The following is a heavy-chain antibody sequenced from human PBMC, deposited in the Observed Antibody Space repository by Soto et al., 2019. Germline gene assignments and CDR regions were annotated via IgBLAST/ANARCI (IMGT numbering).Heavy chain of an antibody. Sequence: QEQLVQSGAEVKKSGSSVKVSCKDTGGLFSSYAVSWVRQAPGQGLEWMGGIIPVFDTVCYAQKFQGRVTIEESTNTAYMELSSLRSEDTAMYYCARGGSGYVWFNEFWGQGTLVTVSS. CDR1: GGLFSSYA. J-gene: IGHJ4*02. CDR2: IIPVFDTV. CDR3: ARGGSGYVWFNEF. D-gene: IGHD3-22*01. V-gene: IGHV1-69*01.